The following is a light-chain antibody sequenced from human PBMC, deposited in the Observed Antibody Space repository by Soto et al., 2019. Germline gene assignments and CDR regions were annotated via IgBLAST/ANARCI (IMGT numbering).Light chain of an antibody. J-gene: IGLJ2*01. CDR2: EVT. V-gene: IGLV2-8*01. CDR1: SSDVGAYIY. CDR3: SSYAGGNNLI. Sequence: QPVLTQPPSASGSPGQSVTISCTGTSSDVGAYIYVSWYQQHPGKAPKLMIYEVTKRPSGVPDRFSGSKSGNTASLTVSGLQVEDEADYYCSSYAGGNNLIFGGGTKLTVL.